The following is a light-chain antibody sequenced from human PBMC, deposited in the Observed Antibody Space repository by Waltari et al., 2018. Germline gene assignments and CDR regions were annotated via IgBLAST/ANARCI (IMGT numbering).Light chain of an antibody. V-gene: IGKV1-16*01. Sequence: DIQMTQSPSSLSASVGDRVTTACRASQVINNYLAWFQQKPGKAPKPLIYAAFHLRSGVPSRLSGSGSGTDFTLTISSLQIEDLAIYYCQQYSTNPPTFGQGTRLEI. CDR3: QQYSTNPPT. J-gene: IGKJ5*01. CDR2: AAF. CDR1: QVINNY.